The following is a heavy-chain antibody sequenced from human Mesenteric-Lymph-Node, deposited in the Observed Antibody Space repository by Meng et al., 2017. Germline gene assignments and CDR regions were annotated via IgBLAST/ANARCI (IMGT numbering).Heavy chain of an antibody. CDR2: FDPEDGET. CDR3: ATDLSIVVPGVYNWFDP. Sequence: QGQLVQSGAEVKKPGASVKVSCKVAGYTLTELSMHWVRQAPGKGLEWMGGFDPEDGETIYAQKFQGRVTMTEDTSTDTAYMELSSLRSEDTAVYYCATDLSIVVPGVYNWFDPWGQGTLVTVSS. J-gene: IGHJ5*02. V-gene: IGHV1-24*01. D-gene: IGHD2-2*01. CDR1: GYTLTELS.